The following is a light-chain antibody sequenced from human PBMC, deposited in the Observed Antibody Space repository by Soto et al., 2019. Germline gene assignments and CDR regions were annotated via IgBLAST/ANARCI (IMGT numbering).Light chain of an antibody. CDR2: RAS. CDR3: QQYNSFPQT. V-gene: IGKV1-8*01. J-gene: IGKJ2*01. Sequence: AIQMTQSPSSFSASTGDRVTISFRATQDISNYLAWYQQKPGKAPKLLIYRASVLESEVPSRFIGGGSGTNFSLIIIHLRSEDLAIYYCQQYNSFPQTFGQGTKLEIK. CDR1: QDISNY.